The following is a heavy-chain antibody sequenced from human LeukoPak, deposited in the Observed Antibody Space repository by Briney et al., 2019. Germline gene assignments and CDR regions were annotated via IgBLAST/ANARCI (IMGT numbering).Heavy chain of an antibody. CDR3: ASDRQGYGGSCGWYFDL. Sequence: GGSLRLSCAASGLTVSGNSMSWVRQAPGKGLQWVSVIYIGGSTYYTTSLKGRFTVSRDNSKNTLYLQMNSLRAADTAVYYCASDRQGYGGSCGWYFDLWGRGTLVTVSS. J-gene: IGHJ2*01. CDR1: GLTVSGNS. V-gene: IGHV3-53*01. CDR2: IYIGGST. D-gene: IGHD2-15*01.